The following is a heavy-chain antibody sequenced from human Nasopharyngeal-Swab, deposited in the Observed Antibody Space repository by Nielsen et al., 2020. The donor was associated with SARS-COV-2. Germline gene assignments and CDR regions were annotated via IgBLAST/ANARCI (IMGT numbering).Heavy chain of an antibody. CDR2: IRSSGSTI. Sequence: VRQMPGKGLEWVSYIRSSGSTIYYADSVEGRFTISRDNAKNSLYLQMNSLRAEDTAVYYCARDEGARVLWFGELSTYYYYGMDVWGQGTTVTVSS. J-gene: IGHJ6*02. D-gene: IGHD3-10*01. V-gene: IGHV3-48*03. CDR3: ARDEGARVLWFGELSTYYYYGMDV.